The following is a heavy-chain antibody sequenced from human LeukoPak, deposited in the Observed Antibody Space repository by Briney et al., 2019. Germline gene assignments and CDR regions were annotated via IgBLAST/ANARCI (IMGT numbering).Heavy chain of an antibody. D-gene: IGHD6-13*01. CDR3: AKDPPYTSTWPDALDA. CDR2: INTKTGNP. Sequence: GASVKFSCKASGYTFTTFGINWLRQAPGQGLEWMGWINTKTGNPRYDQGFTGRFVFSLDTSVSTAYLEISSLKAEDTAVYFCAKDPPYTSTWPDALDAWGQGTMVAVSS. J-gene: IGHJ3*01. V-gene: IGHV7-4-1*02. CDR1: GYTFTTFG.